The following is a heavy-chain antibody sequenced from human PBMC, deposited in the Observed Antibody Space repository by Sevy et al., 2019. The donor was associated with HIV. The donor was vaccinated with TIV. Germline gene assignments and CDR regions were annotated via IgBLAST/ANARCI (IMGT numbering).Heavy chain of an antibody. Sequence: SDTLSLTCTISGGSMNSYYWSWMRQPPGKGLEWIGYIYYSGNTYYNSSLKSRVTISLDTSKNQFSLKLNSLTAADTAVYFCARGPKNNWFDPWGQGTLVTVSS. CDR1: GGSMNSYY. V-gene: IGHV4-59*13. CDR3: ARGPKNNWFDP. CDR2: IYYSGNT. J-gene: IGHJ5*02.